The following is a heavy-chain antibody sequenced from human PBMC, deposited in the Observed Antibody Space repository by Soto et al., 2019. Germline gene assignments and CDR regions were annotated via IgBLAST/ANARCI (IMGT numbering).Heavy chain of an antibody. CDR1: GFTFSSYG. Sequence: AGGSLRLSCAASGFTFSSYGMHWVRQAPGKGLEWVAVISYDGSNKYYADSVKGRFTISRDNSKNTLYLQMNSLRAEDTAVYYCAKERHQQWLGYFDYRGQGTPVTVSA. D-gene: IGHD6-19*01. CDR2: ISYDGSNK. CDR3: AKERHQQWLGYFDY. J-gene: IGHJ4*02. V-gene: IGHV3-30*18.